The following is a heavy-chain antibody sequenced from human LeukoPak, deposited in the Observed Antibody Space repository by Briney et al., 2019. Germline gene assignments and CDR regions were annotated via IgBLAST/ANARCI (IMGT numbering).Heavy chain of an antibody. CDR1: GFTFSSYA. CDR3: ARLWGYCSSTSCYK. J-gene: IGHJ4*02. Sequence: GGSLRLSCAASGFTFSSYAMHWVRQAPGKGLEWVAVISYDGSNKYYADSVKGRFTISRDNSKNTLYLQMNSLRAEDTAVYYCARLWGYCSSTSCYKWGQGTLVTVSS. CDR2: ISYDGSNK. V-gene: IGHV3-30*04. D-gene: IGHD2-2*02.